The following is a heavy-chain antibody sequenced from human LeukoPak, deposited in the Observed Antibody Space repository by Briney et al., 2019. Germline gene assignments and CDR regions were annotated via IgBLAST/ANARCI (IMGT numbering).Heavy chain of an antibody. CDR3: ARGGNSYGSFDY. CDR2: IIPIFGTT. D-gene: IGHD5-18*01. V-gene: IGHV1-69*05. J-gene: IGHJ4*02. Sequence: SVKVSCKASGGTFSNYAISWVRQAPGQGLEWMGGIIPIFGTTNYAQKFQGRVTITTDESTSTAYMELSSLRSEDTAVYYCARGGNSYGSFDYWGQGTLVTVSS. CDR1: GGTFSNYA.